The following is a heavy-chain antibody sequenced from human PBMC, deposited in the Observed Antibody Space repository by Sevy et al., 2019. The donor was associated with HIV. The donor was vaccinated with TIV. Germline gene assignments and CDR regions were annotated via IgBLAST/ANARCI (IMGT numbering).Heavy chain of an antibody. Sequence: GGSLRLSCTASGFTFSSYEMNWVRQAPGKGLEWVSYITLSGSTIYYADSVKGRFTISRDNAKNSLYLQMNSLRAEDTAVYYCARDRKGITVAGRAIDYWGQGTLVTVSS. V-gene: IGHV3-48*03. CDR3: ARDRKGITVAGRAIDY. D-gene: IGHD6-19*01. J-gene: IGHJ4*02. CDR1: GFTFSSYE. CDR2: ITLSGSTI.